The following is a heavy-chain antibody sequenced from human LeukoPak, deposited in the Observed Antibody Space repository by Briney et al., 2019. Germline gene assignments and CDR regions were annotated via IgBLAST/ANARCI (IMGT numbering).Heavy chain of an antibody. D-gene: IGHD6-13*01. CDR3: TGVSRSSWYDY. V-gene: IGHV3-15*01. CDR1: GFTFSNAW. J-gene: IGHJ4*02. Sequence: GGSLRLSCAASGFTFSNAWMSWVRQAPGKGLEWVGRIKSKTDGGTPDYAAPVKGRFTIPRDDSKNTLYLQMNSLKTEDTAVYYCTGVSRSSWYDYWGQGTLVTVSS. CDR2: IKSKTDGGTP.